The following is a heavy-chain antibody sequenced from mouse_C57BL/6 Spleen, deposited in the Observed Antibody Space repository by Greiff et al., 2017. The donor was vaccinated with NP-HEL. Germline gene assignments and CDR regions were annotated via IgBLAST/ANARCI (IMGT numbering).Heavy chain of an antibody. Sequence: VQVVESGAELARPGASVKLSCKASGYTFTSYGISWVKQRTGQGLEWIGEIYPRSGNTYYNEKFKGKATLTADKSSSTAYMELRSLTSEDSAVYFCARSYYGSSSWYFDVWGTGTTVTVSS. CDR2: IYPRSGNT. V-gene: IGHV1-81*01. CDR3: ARSYYGSSSWYFDV. D-gene: IGHD1-1*01. CDR1: GYTFTSYG. J-gene: IGHJ1*03.